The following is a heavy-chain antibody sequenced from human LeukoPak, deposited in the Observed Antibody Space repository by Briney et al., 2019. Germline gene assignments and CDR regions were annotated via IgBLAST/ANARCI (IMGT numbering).Heavy chain of an antibody. CDR1: GYSISSGCY. CDR3: ARQGYCSSTSCYKGGGSHFDY. D-gene: IGHD2-2*02. J-gene: IGHJ4*02. Sequence: PSETLSLTCAVSGYSISSGCYWGWIRQPPGKGLEWIGSIYHSGSTYYNPSLKSRVTISVDTSKNQFSLKLSSVNAADTAVYYCARQGYCSSTSCYKGGGSHFDYWGQGTLVTVSS. CDR2: IYHSGST. V-gene: IGHV4-38-2*01.